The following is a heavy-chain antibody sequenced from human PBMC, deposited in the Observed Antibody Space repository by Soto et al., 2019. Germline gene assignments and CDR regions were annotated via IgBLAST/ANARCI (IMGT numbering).Heavy chain of an antibody. V-gene: IGHV4-31*03. CDR3: AREPLP. CDR2: IDYSGST. Sequence: QVQLQESGPGLVKPSQTLSLTCTVSGGSLSSVGYYWTWIRQHPRKRLEWIGYIDYSGSTYYNRSLKRRVTRSVDTSKTQFSMKLSSVTAADTAVYYCAREPLPWGQGTLVTVSS. CDR1: GGSLSSVGYY. J-gene: IGHJ1*01.